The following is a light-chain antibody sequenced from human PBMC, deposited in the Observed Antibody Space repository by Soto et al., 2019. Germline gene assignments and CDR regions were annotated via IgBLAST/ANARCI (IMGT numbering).Light chain of an antibody. Sequence: EIVLTQSPGTLSLSPGERATLSCRASQSVSSRYLAWYQQNPGQAPRLLIYDASARATGTPNRFSGSGSGTDFTLTISRLEPEDFAVYYCQQTNTFGGGTKVEL. V-gene: IGKV3-20*01. CDR2: DAS. CDR1: QSVSSRY. J-gene: IGKJ4*01. CDR3: QQTNT.